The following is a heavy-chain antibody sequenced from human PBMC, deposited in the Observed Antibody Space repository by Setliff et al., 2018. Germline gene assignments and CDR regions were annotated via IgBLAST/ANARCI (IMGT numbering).Heavy chain of an antibody. J-gene: IGHJ4*02. D-gene: IGHD5-18*01. CDR2: IYSKGSM. CDR3: ARGDSSGNNYPVLDY. V-gene: IGHV4-61*09. CDR1: GGSINSGPYY. Sequence: SETLSLTCTVPGGSINSGPYYWTWIRQSAGKGLEWLGQIYSKGSMNYNPSLKSRVTISADSSKSQFFLRLTSVTAADTAIYYCARGDSSGNNYPVLDYWGQGTQVTVSS.